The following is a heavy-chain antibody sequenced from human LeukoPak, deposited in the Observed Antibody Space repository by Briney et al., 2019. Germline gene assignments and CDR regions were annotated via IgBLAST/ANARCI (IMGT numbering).Heavy chain of an antibody. V-gene: IGHV4-4*07. CDR3: ARADCSGGSCYYDY. J-gene: IGHJ4*02. D-gene: IGHD2-15*01. CDR1: GGSISSYY. Sequence: SETLSLTCTVSGGSISSYYWSWIRQPAGKGLEWIGRIYTSGSANYNPSLKSRVTMSVDTSKNQFSLKLSSVTAADTAVYYCARADCSGGSCYYDYWGQGTLVTVSS. CDR2: IYTSGSA.